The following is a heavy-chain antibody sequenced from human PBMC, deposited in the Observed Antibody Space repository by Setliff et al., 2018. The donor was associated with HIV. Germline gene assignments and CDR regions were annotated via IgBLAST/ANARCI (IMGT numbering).Heavy chain of an antibody. CDR1: GFTFSNYW. J-gene: IGHJ5*02. V-gene: IGHV3-74*03. CDR2: VSNNGRTA. D-gene: IGHD6-13*01. CDR3: ARGRAAGQGFDP. Sequence: PGGSLRLSCATSGFTFSNYWMHWVRQSPRMGLVWVSRVSNNGRTAVYADSVKGRFTMSRDNVRKTVDLQMNNLTVEDTGLYYCARGRAAGQGFDPWGRGTLVTVSS.